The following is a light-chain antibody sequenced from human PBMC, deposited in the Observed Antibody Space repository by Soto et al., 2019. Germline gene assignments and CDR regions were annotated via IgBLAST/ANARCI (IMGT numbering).Light chain of an antibody. CDR2: KAS. CDR3: QQASSFPFT. Sequence: DIQMTQSPSSLAASVGDRVTITCRASQVISSWVVWYHQKPGHAPKLLIYKASNLQSGVPSRFSGSASWTEFTLTISSLQPEDFGTYSCQQASSFPFTFGGGTEVQIK. J-gene: IGKJ4*01. V-gene: IGKV1-12*01. CDR1: QVISSW.